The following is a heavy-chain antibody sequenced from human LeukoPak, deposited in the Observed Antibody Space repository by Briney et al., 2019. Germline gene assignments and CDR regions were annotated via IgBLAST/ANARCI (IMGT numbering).Heavy chain of an antibody. D-gene: IGHD6-19*01. CDR3: ARVRYSSGWYVGGWFDP. V-gene: IGHV1-69*04. CDR1: GGTFSSYA. Sequence: ASVKASCKASGGTFSSYAISWVRQAPGQGLEWMGRIIPILGIANYAQKFQGRVTITADKSTSTAYMELSSLRSEDTAVYYCARVRYSSGWYVGGWFDPWGQGTLVTVSS. J-gene: IGHJ5*02. CDR2: IIPILGIA.